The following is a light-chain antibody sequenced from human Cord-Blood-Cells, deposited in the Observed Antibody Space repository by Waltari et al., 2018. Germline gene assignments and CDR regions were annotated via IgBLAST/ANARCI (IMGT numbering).Light chain of an antibody. J-gene: IGKJ2*01. CDR2: AAS. CDR1: QSISSY. V-gene: IGKV1-39*01. CDR3: QQSYSTPYT. Sequence: DIQMTQSPSSLSASVGDRVTITCRASQSISSYLNCYQQKPGKAPKLLIYAASSLQSGVPSRFSGSGSGTDFTLTISSLQPEDFATYYGQQSYSTPYTFGQATKLEIK.